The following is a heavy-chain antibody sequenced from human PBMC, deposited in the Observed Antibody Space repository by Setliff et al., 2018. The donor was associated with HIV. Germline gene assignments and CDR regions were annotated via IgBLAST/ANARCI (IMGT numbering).Heavy chain of an antibody. V-gene: IGHV4-34*01. CDR2: INNGDRT. CDR1: GGSFSGYS. D-gene: IGHD4-17*01. Sequence: SETLSLTCAVYGGSFSGYSWSWIRQPPGKGLEWIGEINNGDRTAYNPSLKSRVTISVDTSKNQFSLKLTSVTAADTAMYYCAAFLVSPVTTQDYWGQGTLVTVSS. CDR3: AAFLVSPVTTQDY. J-gene: IGHJ4*02.